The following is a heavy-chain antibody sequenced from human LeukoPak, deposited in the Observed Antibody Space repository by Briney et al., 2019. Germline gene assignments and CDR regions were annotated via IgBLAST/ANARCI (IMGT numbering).Heavy chain of an antibody. J-gene: IGHJ4*02. D-gene: IGHD5-18*01. V-gene: IGHV3-23*01. CDR1: GFTFSSYA. CDR2: ISGSGGST. CDR3: AKEGGYSYGYSMGYYFDY. Sequence: GGSLRLSCAASGFTFSSYAMSWVRQAPGKGLEWVSAISGSGGSTYYADSVKGRFTISRDNSKNTLYLQMNSLRAEDTAVYYCAKEGGYSYGYSMGYYFDYWGQGTLVTVPS.